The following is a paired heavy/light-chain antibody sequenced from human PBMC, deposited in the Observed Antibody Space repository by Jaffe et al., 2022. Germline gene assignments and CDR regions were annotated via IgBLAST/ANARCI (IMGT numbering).Light chain of an antibody. Sequence: SSELTQDPAVSVALGQTVRITCQGDSLRSYYASWYQQKPGQAPVLVIYGKNNRPSGIPDRFSGSSSGNTASLTITGAQAEDEADYYCNSRDSSGNHLRVFGGGTKLTVL. CDR1: SLRSYY. V-gene: IGLV3-19*01. J-gene: IGLJ3*02. CDR2: GKN. CDR3: NSRDSSGNHLRV.
Heavy chain of an antibody. CDR2: INHSGST. Sequence: QVQLQQWGAGLLKPSETLSLTCAVYGGSFSGYYWSWIRQPPGKGLEWIGEINHSGSTNYNPSLKSRVTISVDTSKNQFSLKLSSVTAADTAVYYCARWYWGPYNWNYRGAFDIWGQGTMVTVSS. CDR3: ARWYWGPYNWNYRGAFDI. CDR1: GGSFSGYY. V-gene: IGHV4-34*01. J-gene: IGHJ3*02. D-gene: IGHD1-7*01.